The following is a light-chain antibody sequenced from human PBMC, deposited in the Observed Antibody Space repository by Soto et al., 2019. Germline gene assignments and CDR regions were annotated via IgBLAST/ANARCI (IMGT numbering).Light chain of an antibody. Sequence: QSVLTQPPSVSAAPGQKVTISCSGSSSNIGKNYVSWYQQFPGRAPKLLIYDNDQRPSGIPDRFSGSKSGTSASLAINGLQAEDEAHYYCQSYDNSLSGSWVFGGGTKLTVL. V-gene: IGLV1-51*01. J-gene: IGLJ3*02. CDR2: DND. CDR1: SSNIGKNY. CDR3: QSYDNSLSGSWV.